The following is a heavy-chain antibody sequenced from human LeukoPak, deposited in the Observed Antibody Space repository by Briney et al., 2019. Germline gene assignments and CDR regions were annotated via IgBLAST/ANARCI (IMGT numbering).Heavy chain of an antibody. CDR1: GGSITSTSYY. V-gene: IGHV4-39*01. D-gene: IGHD3-9*01. J-gene: IGHJ4*02. Sequence: SETLSLTCTVSGGSITSTSYYWRWIRQPPGKGLGWIGSMYYGGSTYSNQSLKSRVTISVDTSKNQFSLNLSSVTASDTAVFYCASTHYDILTPSYYVDFWGQGTLVTVSS. CDR2: MYYGGST. CDR3: ASTHYDILTPSYYVDF.